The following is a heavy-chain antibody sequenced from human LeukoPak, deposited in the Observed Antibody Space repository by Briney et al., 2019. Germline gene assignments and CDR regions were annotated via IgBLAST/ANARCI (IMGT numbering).Heavy chain of an antibody. CDR2: IYYSGSA. V-gene: IGHV4-59*08. CDR1: GGSISSYY. D-gene: IGHD6-13*01. J-gene: IGHJ4*02. CDR3: ARRMQAGYYFDY. Sequence: SETLSLTCTVSGGSISSYYWNWIRQPPGKGLELIGYIYYSGSANNNPSLKSRVAISVDTSKNQVSLKLSSVTAADTAVYYCARRMQAGYYFDYWGQGTLVTVSS.